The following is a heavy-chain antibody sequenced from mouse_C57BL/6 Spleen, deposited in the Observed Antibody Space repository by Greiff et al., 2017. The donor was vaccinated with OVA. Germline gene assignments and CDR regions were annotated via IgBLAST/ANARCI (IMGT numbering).Heavy chain of an antibody. V-gene: IGHV1-18*01. D-gene: IGHD2-1*01. CDR2: INPNNGGT. J-gene: IGHJ3*01. CDR1: GYTFTDYN. CDR3: ARSDYGNHGGCAY. Sequence: VQLQQSGPELVKPGASVKIPCKASGYTFTDYNMDWVKQSHGKSLEWIGDINPNNGGTIYNQKFKGKATLTVDKSSSTAYMELRSLTSEDTAVYYCARSDYGNHGGCAYWGQGTLVTVSA.